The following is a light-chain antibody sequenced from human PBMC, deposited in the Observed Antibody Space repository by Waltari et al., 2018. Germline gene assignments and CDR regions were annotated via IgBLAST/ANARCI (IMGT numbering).Light chain of an antibody. CDR2: SDN. CDR3: ATWDDSLNGVL. Sequence: QSVLTQPPSASGTPGQTVTMSCSGSHSNIGKNPINWYQQLPGTAPKLVIYSDNQRPSGVPDLFSGSASGASASLAIRGLQSDDEADYYCATWDDSLNGVLFGGGTKLTVL. CDR1: HSNIGKNP. V-gene: IGLV1-44*01. J-gene: IGLJ2*01.